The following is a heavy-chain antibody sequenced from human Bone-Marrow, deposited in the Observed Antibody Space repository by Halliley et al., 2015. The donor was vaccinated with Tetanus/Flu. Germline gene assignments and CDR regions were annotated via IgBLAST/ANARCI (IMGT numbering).Heavy chain of an antibody. J-gene: IGHJ3*02. CDR3: AKYDFWSGYAFDM. Sequence: REWVSIIYSGGSTYYADSVKGRFTFSRHNSKNTLYLQMDSLRTEDTAVYYCAKYDFWSGYAFDMWGQGTMVTVSS. D-gene: IGHD3-3*01. CDR2: IYSGGST. V-gene: IGHV3-53*04.